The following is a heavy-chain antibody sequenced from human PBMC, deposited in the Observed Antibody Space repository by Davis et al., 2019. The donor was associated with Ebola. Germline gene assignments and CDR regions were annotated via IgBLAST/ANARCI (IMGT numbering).Heavy chain of an antibody. Sequence: GGSLRLSCADSVITFSSYAMSWVRQALGKGLEWVSGIGGSGGSTNYADSVKGRFTISRDNSKNTLYLQMNSLRAEDTAVYYCAKSHGYCSGGNCYGYYYYGMDVLGQGTTVTVSS. V-gene: IGHV3-23*01. D-gene: IGHD2-15*01. CDR3: AKSHGYCSGGNCYGYYYYGMDV. CDR1: VITFSSYA. J-gene: IGHJ6*02. CDR2: IGGSGGST.